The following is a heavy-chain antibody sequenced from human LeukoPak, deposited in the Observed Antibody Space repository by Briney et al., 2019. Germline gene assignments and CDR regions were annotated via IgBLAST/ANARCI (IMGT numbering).Heavy chain of an antibody. V-gene: IGHV3-21*01. CDR3: ARDLRRHDASDI. CDR1: GFSFTNYS. Sequence: GGSLRLSCAASGFSFTNYSMNWVRQAPGKGLEWVSSITSGSSNIYYADSVKGRFTISRDNAKNSLYLQMNSLRAEDTAVYYCARDLRRHDASDIWGQGTMVTVSS. J-gene: IGHJ3*02. CDR2: ITSGSSNI. D-gene: IGHD3-10*01.